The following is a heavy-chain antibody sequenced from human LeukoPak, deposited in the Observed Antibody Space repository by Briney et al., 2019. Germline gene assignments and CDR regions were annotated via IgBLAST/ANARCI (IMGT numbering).Heavy chain of an antibody. CDR3: ARGTIAVAGTDY. CDR2: IKQDGSEK. J-gene: IGHJ4*02. Sequence: PGGSLSLSCAASGFPFSSYWMSWGRQASGKGLEGVANIKQDGSEKYYVDSVKGRFTISRDNARNSLYLQMNSLRAEDTAVYYCARGTIAVAGTDYWGQGTLVTVSS. V-gene: IGHV3-7*01. D-gene: IGHD6-19*01. CDR1: GFPFSSYW.